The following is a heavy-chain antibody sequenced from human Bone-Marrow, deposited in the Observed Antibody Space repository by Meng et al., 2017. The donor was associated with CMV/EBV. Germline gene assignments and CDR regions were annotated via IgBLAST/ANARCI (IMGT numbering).Heavy chain of an antibody. J-gene: IGHJ4*02. CDR3: ARRYSGSYWG. CDR2: IYHSGST. Sequence: LTCAVSGVSISSSSWWSCVRQPPGKGLEWIGEIYHSGSTNYNPSLKSRVTISVDKSKNQFSLNLSSVTAADTAVYYCARRYSGSYWGWGQGTLVTVSS. V-gene: IGHV4-4*02. CDR1: GVSISSSSW. D-gene: IGHD1-26*01.